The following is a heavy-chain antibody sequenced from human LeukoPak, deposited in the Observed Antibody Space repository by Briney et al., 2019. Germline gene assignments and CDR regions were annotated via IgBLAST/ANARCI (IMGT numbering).Heavy chain of an antibody. J-gene: IGHJ4*02. CDR2: FYYSGSD. Sequence: KPSETLSLTCTVSGASITSYYWNWVRQPPGKGLEGIGYFYYSGSDNYNPSLKSRITISVDTSKNQFSLKLSSVTAADTAVYYCVRGYCSGPTCYHFDYWGQGTLVTVSS. D-gene: IGHD2-15*01. CDR1: GASITSYY. V-gene: IGHV4-59*01. CDR3: VRGYCSGPTCYHFDY.